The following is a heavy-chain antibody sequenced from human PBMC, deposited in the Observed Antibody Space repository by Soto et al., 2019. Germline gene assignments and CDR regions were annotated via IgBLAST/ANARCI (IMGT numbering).Heavy chain of an antibody. CDR1: GYTFTSYY. D-gene: IGHD6-13*01. V-gene: IGHV1-46*01. CDR3: ARGGSKRGFDP. CDR2: INPSGGNT. J-gene: IGHJ5*02. Sequence: ASVKVSCKASGYTFTSYYMHWVRQAPGQGLEWMGIINPSGGNTNSAQNLQGRVTMTTDTSTSTAYMELRSLSSDDTAVYYCARGGSKRGFDPWGQGTLVTVSS.